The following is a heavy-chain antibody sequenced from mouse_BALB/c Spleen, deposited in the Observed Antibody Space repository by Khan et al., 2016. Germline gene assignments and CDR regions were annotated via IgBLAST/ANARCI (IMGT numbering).Heavy chain of an antibody. V-gene: IGHV1-80*01. CDR2: IYPGDGDT. J-gene: IGHJ2*01. Sequence: QVQLKESGAELVRPGSSVKISCKASGYAFSSYWMNWVKQRPGQGLEWIGQIYPGDGDTNYNGKFKGKATLTADKSSSTAYMQLSSLTSEDSAVXFCARGVGPDYWGQGTTLTVSS. D-gene: IGHD4-1*01. CDR1: GYAFSSYW. CDR3: ARGVGPDY.